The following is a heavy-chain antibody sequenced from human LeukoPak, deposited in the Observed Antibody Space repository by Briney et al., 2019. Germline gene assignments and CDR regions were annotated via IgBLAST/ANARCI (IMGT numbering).Heavy chain of an antibody. CDR1: GGTFSSYA. J-gene: IGHJ5*02. CDR3: ARGGLYKYGGTRGNWFDP. D-gene: IGHD1-7*01. CDR2: IIPIFGTA. V-gene: IGHV1-69*13. Sequence: ASVKVSCKASGGTFSSYAISWVRQAPGQGLEWMGGIIPIFGTANYAQKFQGRVTITADESTSTAYMELSSLRSEDTAVYYCARGGLYKYGGTRGNWFDPWGQGTLVTVSS.